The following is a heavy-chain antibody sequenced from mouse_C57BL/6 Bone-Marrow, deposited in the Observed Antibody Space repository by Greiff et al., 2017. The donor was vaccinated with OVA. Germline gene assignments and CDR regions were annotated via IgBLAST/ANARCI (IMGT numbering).Heavy chain of an antibody. CDR2: IYPRSGNT. V-gene: IGHV1-81*01. CDR3: ARGGYGSSYGYYYAMDY. CDR1: GYTFTSYG. Sequence: QVQLKESGAELARPGASVKLSCKASGYTFTSYGISWVKQRTGQGLEWIGEIYPRSGNTYYNEKFKGKATLTADKSSSTAYMELRSLTSEDSAVYFCARGGYGSSYGYYYAMDYWGQGTSVTVSS. J-gene: IGHJ4*01. D-gene: IGHD1-1*01.